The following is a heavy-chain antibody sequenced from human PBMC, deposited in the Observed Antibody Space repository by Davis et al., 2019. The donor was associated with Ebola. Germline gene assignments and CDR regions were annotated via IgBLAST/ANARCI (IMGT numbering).Heavy chain of an antibody. CDR1: GFTFSSHA. CDR2: ISGSGGRT. CDR3: ARDVVGDITMIVFDYYYGMDV. J-gene: IGHJ6*02. D-gene: IGHD3-22*01. Sequence: GESLKISCAASGFTFSSHAMSWVRQAPGKGLEWVSVISGSGGRTFYADSVKGRFTISRANSKNTLYLQMNSLRAEDTAVYYCARDVVGDITMIVFDYYYGMDVWGQGTTVTVSS. V-gene: IGHV3-23*01.